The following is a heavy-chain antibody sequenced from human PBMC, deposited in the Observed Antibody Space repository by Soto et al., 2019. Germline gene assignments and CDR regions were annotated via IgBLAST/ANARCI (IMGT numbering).Heavy chain of an antibody. CDR1: GGSISSGGYY. V-gene: IGHV4-31*03. CDR2: IYYSGST. CDR3: ARDRHYYDSSGYPHDAFDI. D-gene: IGHD3-22*01. Sequence: PSETLSLTCTVSGGSISSGGYYWGWIRQHPGKGLEWIGYIYYSGSTYYNPSLKSRVTISVDTSKNQFSLKLSSVTAADTAVYYCARDRHYYDSSGYPHDAFDIWGQGTMVTVSS. J-gene: IGHJ3*02.